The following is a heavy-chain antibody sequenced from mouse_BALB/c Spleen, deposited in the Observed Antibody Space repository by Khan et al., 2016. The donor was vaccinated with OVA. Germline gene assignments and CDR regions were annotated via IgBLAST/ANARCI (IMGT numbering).Heavy chain of an antibody. D-gene: IGHD1-3*01. V-gene: IGHV3-8*02. CDR1: GDSITSGF. J-gene: IGHJ3*01. Sequence: EVQLQESGPSLVQPSQTLSLTCSVTGDSITSGFWRWIRKFPGNKLEYMGYMIYSGYTNYNPSLKGRFSITRNTAKTQYYLQLNSVTTEDTATYYCARSTYKDAFAYWGQGTLVTVSA. CDR2: MIYSGYT. CDR3: ARSTYKDAFAY.